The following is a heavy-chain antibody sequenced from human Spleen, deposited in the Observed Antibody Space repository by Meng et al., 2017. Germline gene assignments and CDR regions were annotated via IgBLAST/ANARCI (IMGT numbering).Heavy chain of an antibody. CDR2: ISHDGST. Sequence: QVQLQHGGAGLLRPSETLSLTCAVYGGSLTGSYWTWIRQSPRKGLEWIGDISHDGSTDYSPSLKSRVTISVDTSKNQFSLKLSSVTAADTAVYYCGGSSGYPIDYWGQGTLVTVSS. J-gene: IGHJ4*02. CDR1: GGSLTGSY. CDR3: GGSSGYPIDY. V-gene: IGHV4-34*01. D-gene: IGHD3-22*01.